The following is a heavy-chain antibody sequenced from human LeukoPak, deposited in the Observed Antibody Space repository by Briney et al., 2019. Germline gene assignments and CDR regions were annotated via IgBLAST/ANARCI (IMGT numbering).Heavy chain of an antibody. CDR3: ARRGREAFDI. CDR1: GFTLSNYW. CDR2: INSDGTST. D-gene: IGHD1-26*01. J-gene: IGHJ3*02. Sequence: GGSLRLFCAASGFTLSNYWMHWVRQAPGKGLVWVSRINSDGTSTIYADSVKGRFTTSRDSAKNTLYLQMNSLRAEDTAVYYCARRGREAFDIWGQGTMVSVSS. V-gene: IGHV3-74*01.